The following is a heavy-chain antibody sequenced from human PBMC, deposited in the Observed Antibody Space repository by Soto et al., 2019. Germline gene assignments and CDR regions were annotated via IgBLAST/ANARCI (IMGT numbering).Heavy chain of an antibody. CDR3: AHSRCGGDCLQSYSSHYYYGMDV. V-gene: IGHV2-5*02. J-gene: IGHJ6*02. CDR1: GFSLSTGGVG. CDR2: IYWDDDK. D-gene: IGHD2-21*02. Sequence: QITLKESGPSLVKPTQTLTLTCTFSGFSLSTGGVGVGWIRQPPGKALEWLALIYWDDDKRYSPSLRSRLTVTKDTYKNQVVLTMTNMAPVDTATYYCAHSRCGGDCLQSYSSHYYYGMDVWGQGTTVTVSS.